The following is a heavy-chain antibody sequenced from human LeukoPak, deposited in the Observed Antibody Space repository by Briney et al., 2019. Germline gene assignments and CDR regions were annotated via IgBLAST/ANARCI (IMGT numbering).Heavy chain of an antibody. D-gene: IGHD3-16*02. J-gene: IGHJ4*02. CDR1: GFTFSSFN. V-gene: IGHV3-21*01. Sequence: PRGSLRLSCAVSGFTFSSFNMNWVRQAPGKGLEWVSSISTTSSYIYYADSVKGRFAISRDDAKDSLYLQMNSLRAEDTAVYYCARDLDREGGIGYYWGQGTLVTVSS. CDR3: ARDLDREGGIGYY. CDR2: ISTTSSYI.